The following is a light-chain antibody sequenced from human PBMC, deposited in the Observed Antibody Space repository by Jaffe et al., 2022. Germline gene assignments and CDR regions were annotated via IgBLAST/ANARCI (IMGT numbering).Light chain of an antibody. CDR1: QSVSSN. CDR3: QQYNNWPPDPR. CDR2: GAS. V-gene: IGKV3-15*01. Sequence: EIVMTQSPATLSVSPGERATLSCRASQSVSSNLAWYQQKPGQAPRLLIYGASTRATGIPARFSGSGSGTEFTLTISSLQSEDFAVYYCQQYNNWPPDPRFGGGTKVEIK. J-gene: IGKJ4*01.